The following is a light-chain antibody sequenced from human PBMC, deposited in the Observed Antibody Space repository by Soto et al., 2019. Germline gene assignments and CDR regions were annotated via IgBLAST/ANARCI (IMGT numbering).Light chain of an antibody. CDR3: QQRRVWPLT. J-gene: IGKJ4*01. CDR1: QSVSNY. CDR2: DSS. Sequence: VLTQSPAILSLSPGERATLSCRASQSVSNYLAWYQQRPGQAPRLLIYDSSNRATGVPARFSASGSGTYFTLTSSSLEPEDFAVYYCQQRRVWPLTFGGGTKVEIK. V-gene: IGKV3-11*01.